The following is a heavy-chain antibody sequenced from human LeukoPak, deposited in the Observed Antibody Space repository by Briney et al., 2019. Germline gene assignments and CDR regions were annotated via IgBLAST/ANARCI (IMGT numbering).Heavy chain of an antibody. CDR2: ISISGVNT. J-gene: IGHJ4*02. V-gene: IGHV3-23*01. D-gene: IGHD2-2*01. CDR1: GFTFSSYA. Sequence: GGSLRLSCAASGFTFSSYAMSWVRQAPGKGVEWVSGISISGVNTFYADSVKGRFTISRDNSKNTLHLQMNSLRAEDTAVYYCFQEPGAYQLLSYWGQGTLVTVSS. CDR3: FQEPGAYQLLSY.